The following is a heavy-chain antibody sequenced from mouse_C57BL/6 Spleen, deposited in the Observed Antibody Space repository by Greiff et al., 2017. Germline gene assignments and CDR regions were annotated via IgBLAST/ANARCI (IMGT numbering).Heavy chain of an antibody. CDR3: ASLGNYYSMDY. D-gene: IGHD2-1*01. CDR1: GFSLTSYG. V-gene: IGHV2-6*03. J-gene: IGHJ4*01. CDR2: IWSDGST. Sequence: VKLMESGPGLVAPSQSLSITCTVSGFSLTSYGVHWVRQPPGPGLEWLVVIWSDGSTTYNSALKSRLSISNDNSNSQVFLKMNSLQTDDTAMYYCASLGNYYSMDYWGQGTSVTVSS.